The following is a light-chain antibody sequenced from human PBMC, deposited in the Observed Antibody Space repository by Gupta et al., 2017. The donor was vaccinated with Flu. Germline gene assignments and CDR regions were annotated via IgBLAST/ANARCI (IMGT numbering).Light chain of an antibody. V-gene: IGKV1-17*01. Sequence: DIQMTQSPSSLSASVGDRVTLTCRASQGIRQDLGWYQQRPGQAPKRLIYAASSLQSGVPSRFSGSGSGTEFTLTISSLQPEDFAVYYCLQHNSYPLTFGGGTKVEIK. J-gene: IGKJ4*01. CDR3: LQHNSYPLT. CDR1: QGIRQD. CDR2: AAS.